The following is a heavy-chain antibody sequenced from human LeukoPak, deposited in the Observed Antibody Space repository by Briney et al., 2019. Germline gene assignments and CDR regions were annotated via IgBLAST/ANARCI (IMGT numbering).Heavy chain of an antibody. CDR1: GFTFSSYW. D-gene: IGHD3-22*01. CDR2: TYTGGNS. Sequence: GGSLRLSCAASGFTFSSYWMTWVRQAPGKGLEWVSVTYTGGNSYYADSVKGRFIISRDISKNTLYLQMNSLRAEDSALYYCARGGRGSAAVVAPRSFDIWGQGTMVTVSS. CDR3: ARGGRGSAAVVAPRSFDI. V-gene: IGHV3-53*01. J-gene: IGHJ3*02.